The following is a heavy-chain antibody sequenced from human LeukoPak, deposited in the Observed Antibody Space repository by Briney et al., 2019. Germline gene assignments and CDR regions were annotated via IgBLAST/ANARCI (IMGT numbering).Heavy chain of an antibody. CDR2: ISWNSGSI. CDR3: AKGPVYDSSGYYSGHFDY. CDR1: GFTFDDYA. Sequence: GRSLRLSCAASGFTFDDYAMHWVRQAPGKGLEWVSGISWNSGSIGYADSVKGRFTISRDNAKNSLYLRMNSLRAEDTALYYCAKGPVYDSSGYYSGHFDYWGQGTLVTVSS. D-gene: IGHD3-22*01. V-gene: IGHV3-9*01. J-gene: IGHJ4*02.